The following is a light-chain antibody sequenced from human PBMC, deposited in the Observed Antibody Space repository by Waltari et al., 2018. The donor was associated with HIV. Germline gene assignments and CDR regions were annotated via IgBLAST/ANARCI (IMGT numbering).Light chain of an antibody. Sequence: EIVLTQSPGTLSLSPGERATLSCRASQTVDSNYLASYQQRPGQTPRLLISGASTRATGIPDRFSGSGSGTDFTRTINRLEPEDFAVYYCQQYGSSEYTFGQGTKVDIK. CDR3: QQYGSSEYT. CDR2: GAS. V-gene: IGKV3-20*01. J-gene: IGKJ2*01. CDR1: QTVDSNY.